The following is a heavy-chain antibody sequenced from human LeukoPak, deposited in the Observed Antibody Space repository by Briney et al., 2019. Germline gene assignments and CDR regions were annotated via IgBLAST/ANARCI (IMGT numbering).Heavy chain of an antibody. CDR3: ARDAEVGYYYYMDV. Sequence: SETLSLTCTVSGGSISSYYWSWIRQPPGKGLEWIGYIYYSGSTNYNPSLKSRVTISVDTSKNQFSLKLSSVTAADTAVYFCARDAEVGYYYYMDVWGKGTTVTVSS. V-gene: IGHV4-59*12. CDR2: IYYSGST. J-gene: IGHJ6*03. CDR1: GGSISSYY. D-gene: IGHD2-15*01.